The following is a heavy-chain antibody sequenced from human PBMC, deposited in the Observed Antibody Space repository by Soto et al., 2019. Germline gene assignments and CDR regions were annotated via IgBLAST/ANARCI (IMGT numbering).Heavy chain of an antibody. V-gene: IGHV3-21*01. CDR2: ISSSSNYI. Sequence: EVQLVESGGGLVKPGGSLRLFCAVSGFTFSSHTMNWVRQAPGKGLEWVSSISSSSNYIHYIDSVKGRFTISRDNARNSLYLQMNSLRVEDTAMYFCARDACSSTSCYPARGMDVWGQGTTVIVSS. CDR3: ARDACSSTSCYPARGMDV. CDR1: GFTFSSHT. D-gene: IGHD2-2*01. J-gene: IGHJ6*02.